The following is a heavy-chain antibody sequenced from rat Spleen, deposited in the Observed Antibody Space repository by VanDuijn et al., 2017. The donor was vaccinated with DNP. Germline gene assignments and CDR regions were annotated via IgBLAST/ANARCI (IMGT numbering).Heavy chain of an antibody. CDR1: GFTFSDYY. V-gene: IGHV5-29*01. Sequence: EVQLVESGGGLVQPGRSLKLSCAVSGFTFSDYYMAWVRQAPAKGLEWVATISYNGGTPYYRDSVKGRFTISRDNAKSTLYLQMDSLRSEDTATYYCARQWDYWGQGVMVTVSS. J-gene: IGHJ2*01. CDR3: ARQWDY. CDR2: ISYNGGTP.